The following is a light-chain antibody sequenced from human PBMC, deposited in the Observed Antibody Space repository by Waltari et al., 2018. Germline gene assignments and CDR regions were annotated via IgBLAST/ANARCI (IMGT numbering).Light chain of an antibody. CDR3: SAHAGTYAYWV. CDR1: SSDVARYKD. CDR2: DVS. Sequence: QSALTQPHSVSGSPGQSVTISCTGTSSDVARYKDVSWYQQHPGKAPKLRISDVSNRPSGVPDRFAGSKSGNTASLTISGLQAEDEADYYCSAHAGTYAYWVFGGGTKLTVL. V-gene: IGLV2-11*01. J-gene: IGLJ3*02.